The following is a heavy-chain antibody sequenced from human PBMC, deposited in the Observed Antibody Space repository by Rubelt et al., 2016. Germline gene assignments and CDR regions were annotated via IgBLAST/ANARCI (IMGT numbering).Heavy chain of an antibody. V-gene: IGHV3-21*01. CDR3: ARDAKLCGGDCYYYYYYYMDV. J-gene: IGHJ6*03. CDR2: ISSSSSYI. Sequence: RGVVWVSSISSSSSYIYYADSVKGRFTISRDNAKNSLYLQMNSLRAEDTAVYYCARDAKLCGGDCYYYYYYYMDVWGKGTTVTVSS. D-gene: IGHD2-21*01.